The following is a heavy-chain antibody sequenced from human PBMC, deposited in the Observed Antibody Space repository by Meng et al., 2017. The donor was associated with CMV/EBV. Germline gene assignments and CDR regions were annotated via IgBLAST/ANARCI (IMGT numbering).Heavy chain of an antibody. Sequence: QVQLQEAGPGLVKPSETLSLTCSVSGGLFSGFFWTWIRQPAGKGLEWIGRIYSTGGTNYNPSFESRVTISLDGSNNQFSLKLNSVTAADTAIYYCARERGDDSGYNFDSWGQGTLVTVSS. CDR1: GGLFSGFF. V-gene: IGHV4-4*07. J-gene: IGHJ4*02. D-gene: IGHD3-22*01. CDR2: IYSTGGT. CDR3: ARERGDDSGYNFDS.